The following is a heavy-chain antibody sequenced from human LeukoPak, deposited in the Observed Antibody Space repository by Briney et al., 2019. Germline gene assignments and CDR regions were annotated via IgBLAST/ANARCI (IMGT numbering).Heavy chain of an antibody. D-gene: IGHD6-13*01. CDR3: ARGPSPPGSSWYFDY. J-gene: IGHJ4*02. V-gene: IGHV3-30-3*01. CDR1: GFTFSSYA. Sequence: GGSLRLSCAASGFTFSSYAMHWVRQAPGKGLEWVAVISYDGSNKYYADSVKGRFTISRDNSKNTLYLQMNSLRAEDTAVYYCARGPSPPGSSWYFDYWGQGTLVTVSS. CDR2: ISYDGSNK.